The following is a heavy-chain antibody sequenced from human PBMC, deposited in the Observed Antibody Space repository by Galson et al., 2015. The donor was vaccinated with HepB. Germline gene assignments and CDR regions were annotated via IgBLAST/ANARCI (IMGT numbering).Heavy chain of an antibody. CDR1: GYIFTDYG. D-gene: IGHD3-10*01. V-gene: IGHV7-4-1*02. CDR3: ARSPQSGRYHNGWFDS. J-gene: IGHJ5*01. CDR2: IDTNTGNP. Sequence: SVKVSCKASGYIFTDYGINWVRQAPGHGLEWMAWIDTNTGNPMYARGFTGRFVFSLDTSVSTAYLQISNLKAEDTAVYYCARSPQSGRYHNGWFDSWGQGTLVTVSP.